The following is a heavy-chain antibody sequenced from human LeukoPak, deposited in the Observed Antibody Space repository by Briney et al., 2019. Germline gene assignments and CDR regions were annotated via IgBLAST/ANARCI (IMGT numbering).Heavy chain of an antibody. Sequence: GGSLRLSCAASGFTFSNYWMHWVRQAPGKGLVWVSRINSDGSSRNYVDSVKGRFTISRDNAKNTLYLQMNSLRAEDTAVYYCASASSHRIAAGGDYWGQGTLVTVSS. CDR1: GFTFSNYW. CDR3: ASASSHRIAAGGDY. CDR2: INSDGSSR. D-gene: IGHD6-13*01. J-gene: IGHJ4*02. V-gene: IGHV3-74*01.